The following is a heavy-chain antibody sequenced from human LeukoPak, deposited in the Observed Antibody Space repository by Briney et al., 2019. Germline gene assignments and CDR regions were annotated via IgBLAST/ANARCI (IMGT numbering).Heavy chain of an antibody. Sequence: ASVKVSCKASGYTVTSYGVSWVRQSPGQGLEWMGWIGPYNGNTNYTPKLQGRLTTTTDTSTSTAYMELRSLRSDDTAVYYCARDRQCGYWGQGTLVTVSS. V-gene: IGHV1-18*01. CDR2: IGPYNGNT. D-gene: IGHD2-21*01. J-gene: IGHJ4*02. CDR3: ARDRQCGY. CDR1: GYTVTSYG.